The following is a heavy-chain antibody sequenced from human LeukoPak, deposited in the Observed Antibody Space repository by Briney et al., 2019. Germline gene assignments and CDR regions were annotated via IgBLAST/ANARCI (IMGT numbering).Heavy chain of an antibody. V-gene: IGHV3-74*01. CDR1: ELTFDGYC. D-gene: IGHD1-7*01. Sequence: GGSLRLSCVASELTFDGYCMHWLRQAPGKGLVWASRINTDGSRTTYADSVQGRFTISRDTAKNTLFLQMNSLRAEDTAVYYCPRELFVGLPLQSWGQGTLVTVSS. J-gene: IGHJ5*02. CDR3: PRELFVGLPLQS. CDR2: INTDGSRT.